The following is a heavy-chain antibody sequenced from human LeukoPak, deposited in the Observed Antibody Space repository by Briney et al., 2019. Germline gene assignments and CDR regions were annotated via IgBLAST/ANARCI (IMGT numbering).Heavy chain of an antibody. CDR3: ARGPMRSWFDP. CDR2: INHSGST. J-gene: IGHJ5*02. V-gene: IGHV4-34*01. Sequence: PSETLSLTCAVYGGSFSGYYWSWIRQLPGKGLEWIGEINHSGSTNYNPSLKSRVTISVDTSKNQFSLKLSSVTAADTAVYYCARGPMRSWFDPWGQGALVTVSS. CDR1: GGSFSGYY.